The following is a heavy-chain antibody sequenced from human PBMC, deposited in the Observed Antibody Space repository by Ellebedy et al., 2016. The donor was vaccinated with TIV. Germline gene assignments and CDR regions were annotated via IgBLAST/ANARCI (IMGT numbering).Heavy chain of an antibody. V-gene: IGHV3-33*08. CDR3: TRGRGLVVMSHTQFDY. Sequence: GESLKISCAASGFTFSSYGMHWVRQAPGKGLEWVAVIWYDGSNKYYADSVKGRFTISRDNSKNTLYLQMNSLRAEDTAVYYCTRGRGLVVMSHTQFDYWGQGTLVTVSS. J-gene: IGHJ4*02. CDR2: IWYDGSNK. D-gene: IGHD3-22*01. CDR1: GFTFSSYG.